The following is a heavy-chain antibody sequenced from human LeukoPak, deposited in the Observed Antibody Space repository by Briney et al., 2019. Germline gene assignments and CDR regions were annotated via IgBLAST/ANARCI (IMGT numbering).Heavy chain of an antibody. Sequence: PGGSLRLSCAASGFTFSSYAMHWVRQAPGKGLEWVAVISYDGSNKYYADSVKGRFPSSRDNSKNTLYLQMNSLRAEDTAVYYCARGYRFDYWGEGTLVTVSS. CDR1: GFTFSSYA. V-gene: IGHV3-30*04. J-gene: IGHJ4*02. D-gene: IGHD3-16*02. CDR3: ARGYRFDY. CDR2: ISYDGSNK.